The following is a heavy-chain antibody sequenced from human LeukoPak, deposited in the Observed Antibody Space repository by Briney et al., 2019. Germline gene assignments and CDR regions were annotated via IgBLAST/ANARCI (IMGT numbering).Heavy chain of an antibody. J-gene: IGHJ4*02. V-gene: IGHV1-2*02. CDR2: INPNSGGT. D-gene: IGHD3-22*01. CDR3: YYRVSSGYLT. CDR1: GYTFTGYY. Sequence: ASVKVSCKASGYTFTGYYMHWVRRAPGQGLEWMGWINPNSGGTNYAQKFQGRVSMTRDTSISTAYMELSSLRSDDTAVYYCYYRVSSGYLTWGQGTLVAVSS.